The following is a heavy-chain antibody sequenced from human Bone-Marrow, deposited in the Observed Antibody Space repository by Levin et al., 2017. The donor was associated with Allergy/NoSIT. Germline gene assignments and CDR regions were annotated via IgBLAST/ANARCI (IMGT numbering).Heavy chain of an antibody. CDR1: GYTFTTYY. Sequence: NPGGSLRLSCKATGYTFTTYYMHWVRQAPGQGLEWMGMINPPGGSTSYAQKFQGRVTMTRDTSTSTVYMGLNSLRSEDTAVYFCARGDYYGSGTYYNVPYFDYWGQGTQVTVSS. CDR2: INPPGGST. CDR3: ARGDYYGSGTYYNVPYFDY. V-gene: IGHV1-46*01. D-gene: IGHD3-10*01. J-gene: IGHJ4*02.